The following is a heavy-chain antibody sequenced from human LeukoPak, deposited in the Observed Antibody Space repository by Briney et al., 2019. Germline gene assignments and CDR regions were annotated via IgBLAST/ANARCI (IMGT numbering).Heavy chain of an antibody. D-gene: IGHD6-25*01. Sequence: SETLPLTCTVSGGSISSSSYYWGWIRQPPGKGLEWIGSIYYSGSTYYNPSLKSRVTISVDTSKNQFSLKLSSVTAADTAIYYCARGGRHDAFDIWGQGTMVTVSA. CDR1: GGSISSSSYY. CDR2: IYYSGST. V-gene: IGHV4-39*07. J-gene: IGHJ3*02. CDR3: ARGGRHDAFDI.